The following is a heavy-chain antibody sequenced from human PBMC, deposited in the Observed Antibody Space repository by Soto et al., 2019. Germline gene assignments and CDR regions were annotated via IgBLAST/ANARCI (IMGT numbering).Heavy chain of an antibody. J-gene: IGHJ6*02. Sequence: SSETLSLTCSVSGGSISSGYYYWSWIRQPPGKGLEWIGNIYYSGNTYYNPSLKSRRIISIDTSKNLYSLKVGSVTAADTAVYYCASSSLYGMDLWGQGTTVTVSS. CDR3: ASSSLYGMDL. CDR2: IYYSGNT. V-gene: IGHV4-30-4*02. CDR1: GGSISSGYYY.